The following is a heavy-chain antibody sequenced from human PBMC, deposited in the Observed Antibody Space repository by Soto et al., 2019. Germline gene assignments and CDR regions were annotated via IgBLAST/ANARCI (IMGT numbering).Heavy chain of an antibody. CDR3: AREADPDAFDI. D-gene: IGHD2-15*01. CDR2: IKQDGSEK. V-gene: IGHV3-7*01. CDR1: GFTFSSYW. Sequence: GGSLRLSCAASGFTFSSYWMSWVRQAPGKGLEWVANIKQDGSEKYYVDSVKGRFTISRDNAKNSLYLKMNSLRAEDTAVYYCAREADPDAFDIWGQGTMVTVSS. J-gene: IGHJ3*02.